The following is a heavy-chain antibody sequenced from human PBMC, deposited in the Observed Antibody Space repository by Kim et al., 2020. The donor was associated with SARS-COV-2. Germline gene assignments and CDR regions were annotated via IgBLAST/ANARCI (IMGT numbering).Heavy chain of an antibody. CDR2: IYYSGST. D-gene: IGHD3-3*01. Sequence: SETLSLTCTVSGGSISSYYWSWIRQPPGKGLEWIGYIYYSGSTNYNPSLKSRVTISVDTSKNQFSLKLSSVTAADTAVYYCARATNYDFWSGPWGGYYGMDVWGQGTTVTVSS. V-gene: IGHV4-59*13. J-gene: IGHJ6*02. CDR1: GGSISSYY. CDR3: ARATNYDFWSGPWGGYYGMDV.